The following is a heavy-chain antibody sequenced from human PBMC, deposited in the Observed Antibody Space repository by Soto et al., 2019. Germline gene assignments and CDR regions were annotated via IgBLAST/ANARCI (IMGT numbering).Heavy chain of an antibody. CDR3: ARVLGYCSSPSCQIQLPRFDP. CDR2: IIPIFGTS. D-gene: IGHD2-2*01. Sequence: QVQLVQSGAEVKKPGSSVKVSCKASGGTFSSYAISWVRQAPGQGLEWMGGIIPIFGTSNYAQKFQGRVKTTADESTSTAYRELSSLRSEDTAVYYCARVLGYCSSPSCQIQLPRFDPWGQGTLVTFSS. V-gene: IGHV1-69*01. J-gene: IGHJ5*02. CDR1: GGTFSSYA.